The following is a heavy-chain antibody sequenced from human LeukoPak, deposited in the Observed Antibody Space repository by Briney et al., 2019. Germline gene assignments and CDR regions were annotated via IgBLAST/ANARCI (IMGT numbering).Heavy chain of an antibody. J-gene: IGHJ4*02. CDR3: AKLPEAMDYYGSGPFDY. Sequence: GGSLRLSCAASGFTFSNYGMHWVRQAPGKGLEWVAFIRYDGSDKYYADSVKGRFTISRDNSKNTLYLQMNSLRAEDTAVYYCAKLPEAMDYYGSGPFDYWGQGTLVTVSS. V-gene: IGHV3-30*02. D-gene: IGHD3-10*01. CDR2: IRYDGSDK. CDR1: GFTFSNYG.